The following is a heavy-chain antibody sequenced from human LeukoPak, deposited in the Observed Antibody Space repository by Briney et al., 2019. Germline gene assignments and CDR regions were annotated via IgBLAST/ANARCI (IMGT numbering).Heavy chain of an antibody. CDR1: GGSVSGHY. Sequence: PSESLSLTCSVSGGSVSGHYWSWIRQPPGKGLEWIGYVHSSGSTSYNPSLKSRVTILVDTSQSQFSLKLTSVTAADTAVYYCARVGDTSSYYYYFDYWGQGTLVTASS. J-gene: IGHJ4*02. CDR2: VHSSGST. CDR3: ARVGDTSSYYYYFDY. V-gene: IGHV4-59*02. D-gene: IGHD3-22*01.